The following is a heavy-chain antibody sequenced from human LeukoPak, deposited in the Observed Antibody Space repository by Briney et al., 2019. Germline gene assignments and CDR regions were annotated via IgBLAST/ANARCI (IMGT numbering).Heavy chain of an antibody. D-gene: IGHD6-13*01. CDR3: ARGRPQQLVGYYFDY. CDR2: ISAYNGNT. J-gene: IGHJ4*02. Sequence: GASVKVSCKASGYTFTSYGISWVRQAPGQGLEWMGWISAYNGNTNYAQKLQGRVTMTTDTSTSTAYMELRSLRSDDTAVYYCARGRPQQLVGYYFDYWGQGTLVTVSS. CDR1: GYTFTSYG. V-gene: IGHV1-18*01.